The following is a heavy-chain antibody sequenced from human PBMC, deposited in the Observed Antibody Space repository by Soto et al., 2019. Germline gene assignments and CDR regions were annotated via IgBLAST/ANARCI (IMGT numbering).Heavy chain of an antibody. V-gene: IGHV3-23*01. Sequence: GGSLRLSCAASGFTFSSYAVSWVRQAPGKGLDWVSSVSAGGGDTYYTDSVKGRFTISRDNSKNTLYLQMNSLRAEDTALYYCATERTTYFYERSGYYPFDSWGQGTLVTVSS. D-gene: IGHD3-22*01. CDR2: VSAGGGDT. CDR1: GFTFSSYA. CDR3: ATERTTYFYERSGYYPFDS. J-gene: IGHJ4*02.